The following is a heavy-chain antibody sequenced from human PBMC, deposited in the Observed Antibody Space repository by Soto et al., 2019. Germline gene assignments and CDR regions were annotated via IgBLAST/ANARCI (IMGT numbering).Heavy chain of an antibody. D-gene: IGHD2-8*01. J-gene: IGHJ6*02. V-gene: IGHV1-3*01. CDR3: ARFEMGYGMDV. CDR1: GYTFSSYA. CDR2: INAGNGNT. Sequence: ASVKVSCKASGYTFSSYAMHWVRQAPGQRLEWMGWINAGNGNTKYSQKFQGRVTITRDTSASTAYMELSSLRSEDTAVYYCARFEMGYGMDVWGQGTTVTVSS.